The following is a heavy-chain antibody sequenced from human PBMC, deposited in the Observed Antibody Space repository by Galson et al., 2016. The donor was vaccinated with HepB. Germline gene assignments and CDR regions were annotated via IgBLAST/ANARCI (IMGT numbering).Heavy chain of an antibody. CDR3: ARVGRLDFWSGFYVPPFDY. D-gene: IGHD3-3*01. Sequence: ETLSLTCTVSGGSVSSGSYYWSWIRQPPGKGLEWIGYMYYSGSTKYNPSLKSRVTISVNPSKNHFSLRLSSVTAADTAVYYCARVGRLDFWSGFYVPPFDYWGQGTLVAVSS. CDR1: GGSVSSGSYY. J-gene: IGHJ4*02. V-gene: IGHV4-61*03. CDR2: MYYSGST.